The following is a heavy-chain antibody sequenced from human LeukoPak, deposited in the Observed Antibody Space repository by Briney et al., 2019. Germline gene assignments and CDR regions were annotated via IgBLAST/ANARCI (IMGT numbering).Heavy chain of an antibody. V-gene: IGHV3-30*03. J-gene: IGHJ6*02. D-gene: IGHD6-19*01. CDR1: GFTFSSYG. CDR3: AREISSGWYHHDGLDYYGMDV. Sequence: GGSLRLSCAASGFTFSSYGMHWVRQAPGKGLEWVAVISYDGSNKYYADSVKGRFTISRDNSKNTLYLQMNSLRAEDTAVYYCAREISSGWYHHDGLDYYGMDVWGQGTTVTVSS. CDR2: ISYDGSNK.